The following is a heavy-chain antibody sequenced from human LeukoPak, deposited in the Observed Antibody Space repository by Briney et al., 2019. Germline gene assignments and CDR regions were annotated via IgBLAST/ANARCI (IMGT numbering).Heavy chain of an antibody. V-gene: IGHV5-51*01. CDR3: ARHPPRLITFGGDAFDI. CDR1: GYSFTSYW. CDR2: IYPGDSDT. Sequence: GESLKISCKGSGYSFTSYWIGWVRQMPGKGLEWMGIIYPGDSDTRYSPSFQGQVTISADKSISTAYLQWSSLKASDTAMYYCARHPPRLITFGGDAFDIWGQGTMVTVSS. D-gene: IGHD3-16*01. J-gene: IGHJ3*02.